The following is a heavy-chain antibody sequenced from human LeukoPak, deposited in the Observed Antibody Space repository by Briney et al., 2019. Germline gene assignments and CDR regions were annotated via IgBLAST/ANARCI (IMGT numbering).Heavy chain of an antibody. J-gene: IGHJ4*02. CDR1: GFALTTSGVG. D-gene: IGHD2-15*01. CDR3: AHGSIYSPIAY. V-gene: IGHV2-5*02. Sequence: SGPTLVNPPQTLRLSFTLSGFALTTSGVGVGWIRQPPGKALEWLALIYWDDDKRYSPSLKSRLTMTKDTSKNQVVLTVANVGPMDTDTYSSAHGSIYSPIAYWGQGTLATVTS. CDR2: IYWDDDK.